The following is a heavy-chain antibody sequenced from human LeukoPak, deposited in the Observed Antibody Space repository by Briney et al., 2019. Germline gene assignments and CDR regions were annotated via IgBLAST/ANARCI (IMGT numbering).Heavy chain of an antibody. Sequence: ASVKVSCKASGYTFTSYAMHWVRQAPGQRLEWMGWINAGNGNTKYSQKFQGRVTITRGTSASTAYMELSSLRSEDTAVYYCARGGDSSGWYGILSFDYWGQGTLVTVPS. CDR3: ARGGDSSGWYGILSFDY. CDR1: GYTFTSYA. D-gene: IGHD6-19*01. CDR2: INAGNGNT. V-gene: IGHV1-3*01. J-gene: IGHJ4*02.